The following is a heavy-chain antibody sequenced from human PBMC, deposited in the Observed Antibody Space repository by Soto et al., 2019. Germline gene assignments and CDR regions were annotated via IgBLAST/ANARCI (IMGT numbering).Heavy chain of an antibody. CDR3: ARASIFVVPHGGGMDV. J-gene: IGHJ6*02. CDR1: GVSVSSYY. V-gene: IGHV4-59*02. D-gene: IGHD3-3*01. CDR2: ISYSGSP. Sequence: QVQLQESGPGLVKPSETLSLTCTVSGVSVSSYYWCWIRQPPGKGLEWIGYISYSGSPNYNPSLKSRVTISVDTSKNHFSLKLSSVTAADTAVYFCARASIFVVPHGGGMDVWGQGTTVTVSS.